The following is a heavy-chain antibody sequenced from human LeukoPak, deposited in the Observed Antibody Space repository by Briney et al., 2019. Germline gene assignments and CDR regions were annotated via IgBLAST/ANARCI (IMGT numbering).Heavy chain of an antibody. Sequence: SETLSLTCTVSSGSISSNNHFWGWIRQSQGKGLEWIGNIDYSGRTDYNPSLKSRVTISVDTSKNQFSLKLSSVTAADTAVYYCARDRGTMVRGVIGYYYMDVWGKGTTVTISS. CDR3: ARDRGTMVRGVIGYYYMDV. D-gene: IGHD3-10*01. CDR1: SGSISSNNHF. J-gene: IGHJ6*03. V-gene: IGHV4-39*07. CDR2: IDYSGRT.